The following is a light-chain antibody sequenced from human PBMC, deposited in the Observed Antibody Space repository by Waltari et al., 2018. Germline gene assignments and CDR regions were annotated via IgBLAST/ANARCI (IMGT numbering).Light chain of an antibody. J-gene: IGLJ2*01. V-gene: IGLV2-8*01. Sequence: QSALTQPPSASGSPGQSVTISCTGTSSDVGGYNFVSWYQQHPGKAPKLMIYEVSGRASGVPDRFSGSKSGNTASLTVSGLQTEDESDYYCSSYAGSMTLVFGGGTKLTVL. CDR1: SSDVGGYNF. CDR3: SSYAGSMTLV. CDR2: EVS.